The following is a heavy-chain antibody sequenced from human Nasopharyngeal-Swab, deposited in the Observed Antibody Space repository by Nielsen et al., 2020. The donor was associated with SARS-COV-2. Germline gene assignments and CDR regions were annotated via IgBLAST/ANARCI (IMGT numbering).Heavy chain of an antibody. CDR1: GFTFSSYS. Sequence: LTCAASGFTFSSYSMNWVRQAPGKGLEWVSSISSSSYIYYADSVKGRFTISRDNAKNSLYLQMNSLRAEDTAVYYCARHLPLRFLEWLFPDYFDYWGQGTLVTVSS. D-gene: IGHD3-3*01. CDR3: ARHLPLRFLEWLFPDYFDY. V-gene: IGHV3-21*01. CDR2: ISSSSYI. J-gene: IGHJ4*02.